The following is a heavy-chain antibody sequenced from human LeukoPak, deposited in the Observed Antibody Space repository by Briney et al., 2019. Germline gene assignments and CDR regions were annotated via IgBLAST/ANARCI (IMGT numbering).Heavy chain of an antibody. V-gene: IGHV6-1*01. CDR1: GDSVSSNSAA. CDR2: TYYRSKWYN. D-gene: IGHD5-18*01. CDR3: ARGGGIQLWQDCFDY. Sequence: SQTLTLTCAISGDSVSSNSAAWNWITQSPSRGLEWLGRTYYRSKWYNDYAVSVKSRITINPDTSKNKFSLQLNSVAPEDTAVYYCARGGGIQLWQDCFDYWGQGTLVTVSS. J-gene: IGHJ4*02.